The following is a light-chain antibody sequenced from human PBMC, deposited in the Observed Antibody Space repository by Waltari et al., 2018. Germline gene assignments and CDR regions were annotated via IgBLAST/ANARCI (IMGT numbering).Light chain of an antibody. J-gene: IGLJ3*02. CDR1: SSDVGGYNY. CDR3: ISYTTSNTWV. V-gene: IGLV2-14*01. Sequence: QSALPQPASVSGSPGQSLTISCTGSSSDVGGYNYVSWYQQHPGKAPKLMTYHVSERPSGVSNRFSGSKSGNTASLTISGLQAEDEADYYCISYTTSNTWVFGGGTKLTVL. CDR2: HVS.